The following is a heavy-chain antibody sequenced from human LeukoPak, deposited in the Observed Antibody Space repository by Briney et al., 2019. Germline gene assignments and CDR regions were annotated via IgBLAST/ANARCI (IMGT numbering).Heavy chain of an antibody. CDR3: ARDLGSYDFHY. CDR2: ISSGGTYI. CDR1: GFTFSDFD. J-gene: IGHJ4*02. D-gene: IGHD1-26*01. V-gene: IGHV3-21*01. Sequence: GGSLRLSCAASGFTFSDFDMNWVRQAPGKGLEWVSSISSGGTYIYYADSVKGRFTISRDSAKTSLYLQMTSLRADDTAVYYCARDLGSYDFHYWGQGTLVTVSS.